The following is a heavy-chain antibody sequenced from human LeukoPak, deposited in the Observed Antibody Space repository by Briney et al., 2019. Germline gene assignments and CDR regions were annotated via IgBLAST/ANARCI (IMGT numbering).Heavy chain of an antibody. V-gene: IGHV1-18*01. D-gene: IGHD3-10*01. J-gene: IGHJ4*02. CDR1: GYTFTSYG. Sequence: ASVKVSCKASGYTFTSYGISWVRQAPGQGLEWMGWISAYNGNTNYAQKLQGRVTMTTDTSTSTAYMELRSLRSDDTAAYYCARDYYYGSGSYSPFGYWGQGTLVTVSS. CDR3: ARDYYYGSGSYSPFGY. CDR2: ISAYNGNT.